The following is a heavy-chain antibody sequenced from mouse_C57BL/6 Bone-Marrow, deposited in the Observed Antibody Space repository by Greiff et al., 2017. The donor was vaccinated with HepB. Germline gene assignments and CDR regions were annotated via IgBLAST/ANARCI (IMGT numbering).Heavy chain of an antibody. CDR3: ARLRYQLRGRAMDY. D-gene: IGHD1-1*01. Sequence: EVKLQESGGDLVKPGGSLKLSCAASGFTFSSYGMSWVRQTPDKRLEWVATISSGGSYTYYPDSVKGRFTISRDNAKNTLYLQMSSLKSEDTAMYYCARLRYQLRGRAMDYWGQGTSVTVSS. CDR2: ISSGGSYT. J-gene: IGHJ4*01. CDR1: GFTFSSYG. V-gene: IGHV5-6*01.